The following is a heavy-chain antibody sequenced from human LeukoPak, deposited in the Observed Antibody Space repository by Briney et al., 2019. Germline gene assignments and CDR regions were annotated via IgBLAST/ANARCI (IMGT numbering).Heavy chain of an antibody. V-gene: IGHV3-21*01. CDR1: GFTFSSYS. J-gene: IGHJ4*02. CDR2: ISSSSSYI. D-gene: IGHD5-12*01. CDR3: AKGVDIVATIDY. Sequence: GGSLRLYCAASGFTFSSYSMNWVRHAPGKGLEWVSSISSSSSYIYYADSVKGRFTISRDNAKNSLYLQMNSLRAEDTAVYYCAKGVDIVATIDYWGQGTLVTVSS.